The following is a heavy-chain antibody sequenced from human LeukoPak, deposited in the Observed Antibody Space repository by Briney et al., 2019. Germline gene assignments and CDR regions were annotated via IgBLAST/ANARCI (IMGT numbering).Heavy chain of an antibody. CDR2: ISGSDGTT. CDR1: GFTFSSYA. J-gene: IGHJ6*03. D-gene: IGHD5-12*01. V-gene: IGHV3-23*01. CDR3: AKGGGYEAQYYYYYLDV. Sequence: GGSLRLSCAASGFTFSSYAMSWVRQAPGKGLEWVSSISGSDGTTYYADSVKGRFTISRDNSKNTLYLQMKSLRAEDTAVYYCAKGGGYEAQYYYYYLDVWGKGTTVTISS.